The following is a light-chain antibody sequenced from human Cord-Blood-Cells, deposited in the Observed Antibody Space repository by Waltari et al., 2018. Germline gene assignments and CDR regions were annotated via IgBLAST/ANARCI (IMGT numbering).Light chain of an antibody. V-gene: IGLV3-19*01. CDR2: GKN. CDR1: SLRSSY. J-gene: IGLJ3*02. Sequence: SSELTQDPAVSVALGQTVRITCQGDSLRSSYASWYQQKPGQAPVLVLYGKNNRPSGIPDRFSGVISRNTASLTIPGAQDEDEADYYCNSRDSSGDWVFGGGTKLTVL. CDR3: NSRDSSGDWV.